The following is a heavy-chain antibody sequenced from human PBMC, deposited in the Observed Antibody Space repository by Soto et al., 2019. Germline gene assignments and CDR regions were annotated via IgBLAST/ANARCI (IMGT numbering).Heavy chain of an antibody. CDR1: GFTFSSYA. CDR3: ARERTFTMVRGFDY. CDR2: ISYDGSNK. J-gene: IGHJ4*02. D-gene: IGHD3-10*01. V-gene: IGHV3-30-3*01. Sequence: QVQLVESGGGVVQPGRSLRLSCAASGFTFSSYAMHWVRQAPGKGLEWVAVISYDGSNKYYADSVKGRFTISRDNSKNTLYLQMNSLRAEDTAVYYWARERTFTMVRGFDYWGQGTLVTVSS.